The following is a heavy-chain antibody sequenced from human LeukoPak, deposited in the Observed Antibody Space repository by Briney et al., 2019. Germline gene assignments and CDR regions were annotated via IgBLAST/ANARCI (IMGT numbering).Heavy chain of an antibody. CDR3: ARLAVAGTSIEY. D-gene: IGHD6-19*01. CDR2: IYPGDSDT. V-gene: IGHV5-51*01. J-gene: IGHJ4*02. Sequence: ESLKISCKGSGYSFTIYWIGWVRQIPGKGLEWMGIIYPGDSDTRYSPSFQGQVTISADKSISTAYLQWSRLKASDTAMYYCARLAVAGTSIEYWGQGTLVTVSS. CDR1: GYSFTIYW.